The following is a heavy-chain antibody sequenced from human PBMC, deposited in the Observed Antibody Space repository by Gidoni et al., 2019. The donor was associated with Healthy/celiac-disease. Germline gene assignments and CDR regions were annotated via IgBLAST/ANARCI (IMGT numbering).Heavy chain of an antibody. CDR2: INHSGST. CDR3: ARRAGARYCSGGSCYPFDY. V-gene: IGHV4-34*01. Sequence: QVQLQQWGAGLLKPSETLSLTCAVYGGSFSGYYWIWIRQPPGKGLEWIGEINHSGSTNYNPSLKSRVTISVDTSKNQFSLKLSSVTAADTAVYYCARRAGARYCSGGSCYPFDYWGQGTLVTVSS. D-gene: IGHD2-15*01. J-gene: IGHJ4*02. CDR1: GGSFSGYY.